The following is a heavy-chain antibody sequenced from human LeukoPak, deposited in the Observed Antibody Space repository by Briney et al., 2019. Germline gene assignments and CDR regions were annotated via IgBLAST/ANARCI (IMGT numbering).Heavy chain of an antibody. J-gene: IGHJ4*02. CDR1: GFAFSSDW. CDR2: INSDGSST. CDR3: ATFTERENYHYTANL. Sequence: GGSLRLSYAATGFAFSSDWVHLLRQAPGKRLMWVSRINSDGSSTNYADSVKGRFTISRDNAKNTLYLQMNSLRAEDTAVYYCATFTERENYHYTANLWGQGTLVILS. D-gene: IGHD3-16*02. V-gene: IGHV3-74*01.